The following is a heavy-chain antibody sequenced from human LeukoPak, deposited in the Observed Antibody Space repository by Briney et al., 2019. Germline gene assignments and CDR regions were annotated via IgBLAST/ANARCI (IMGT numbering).Heavy chain of an antibody. Sequence: SETLSLTCTVSGGSISSGGYYWSWIRQHPGKGLEWIGYIYYSGSTYYNPSLKSRVTISVDTSKNQFSLKLSSVTAADTAVYYCARSRYSSSWTVDPFDYWGQGTLVTVSS. CDR1: GGSISSGGYY. D-gene: IGHD6-13*01. CDR2: IYYSGST. V-gene: IGHV4-31*03. J-gene: IGHJ4*02. CDR3: ARSRYSSSWTVDPFDY.